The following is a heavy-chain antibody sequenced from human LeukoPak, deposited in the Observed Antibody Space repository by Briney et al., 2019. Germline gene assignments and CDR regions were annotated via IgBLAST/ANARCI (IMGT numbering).Heavy chain of an antibody. V-gene: IGHV3-30-3*01. CDR3: AREGYSGSLLPDY. CDR2: ISYDGSNK. J-gene: IGHJ4*02. CDR1: GFTFSSYA. D-gene: IGHD1-26*01. Sequence: PGRSLRLSCAASGFTFSSYAMHWVRQAPGKGLEWVAVISYDGSNKYYADSVKGRFTISRDNSKNTLYPQMNSLRAEDTAVYYCAREGYSGSLLPDYWGQGTLVTVSS.